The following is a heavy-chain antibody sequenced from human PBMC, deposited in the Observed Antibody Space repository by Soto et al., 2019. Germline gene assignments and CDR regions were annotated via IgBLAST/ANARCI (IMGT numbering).Heavy chain of an antibody. CDR2: IGTAGDT. V-gene: IGHV3-13*01. Sequence: GGSLRLSCAASGFTFSSYDMHWVRQATGKGPEWVSAIGTAGDTYYPGSVKGRFTISRENAKNSLYLQMNSLRAGDTAVYYCARGYCSSTSCKGPYYYYYMDVWGKGTTVTVSS. D-gene: IGHD2-2*01. J-gene: IGHJ6*03. CDR1: GFTFSSYD. CDR3: ARGYCSSTSCKGPYYYYYMDV.